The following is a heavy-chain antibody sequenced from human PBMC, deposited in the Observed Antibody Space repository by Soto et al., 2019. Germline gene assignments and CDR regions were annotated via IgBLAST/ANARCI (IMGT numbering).Heavy chain of an antibody. J-gene: IGHJ6*02. CDR1: GGSISSGDYY. Sequence: SETLSLTCTVSGGSISSGDYYWSWIRQPPGKGLEWIGYIYYSGSTYDNPSLKSRVTISVDTSKNQFSLKLSSVTAADTAVYYCARGLGFLDRTIYYYGLDVWGHGTTVTVSS. CDR3: ARGLGFLDRTIYYYGLDV. CDR2: IYYSGST. D-gene: IGHD3-3*01. V-gene: IGHV4-30-4*01.